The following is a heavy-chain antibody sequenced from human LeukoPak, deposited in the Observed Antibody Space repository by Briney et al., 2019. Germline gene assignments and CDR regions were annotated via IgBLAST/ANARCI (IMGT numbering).Heavy chain of an antibody. V-gene: IGHV5-51*01. J-gene: IGHJ4*02. CDR2: IHPNDAST. CDR1: GYSFASYW. Sequence: GESLKISCKASGYSFASYWIDWVRQTSGKGLEWMAIIHPNDASTIYSPSFQGQVTISADRSITTAYLQWNTLQASDTAIYYCARHNNWAFDYWDRGTLLTVSS. D-gene: IGHD1-20*01. CDR3: ARHNNWAFDY.